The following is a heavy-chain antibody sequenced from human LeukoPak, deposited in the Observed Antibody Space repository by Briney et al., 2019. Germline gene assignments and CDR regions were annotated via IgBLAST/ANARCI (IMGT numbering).Heavy chain of an antibody. J-gene: IGHJ4*02. V-gene: IGHV1-2*02. CDR1: GYTFTGYY. CDR3: ARGRLEAAATDDY. Sequence: GASVKVSCKASGYTFTGYYMHWVRQAPGQGLEWMGWGNPNSGGTRYAQRFQDRVTMTRDTSITTAYMELSRLRSDDTAVYFCARGRLEAAATDDYWGQGALVTVSS. CDR2: GNPNSGGT. D-gene: IGHD6-13*01.